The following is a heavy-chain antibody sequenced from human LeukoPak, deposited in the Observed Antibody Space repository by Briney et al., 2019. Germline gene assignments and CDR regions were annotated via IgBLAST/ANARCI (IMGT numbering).Heavy chain of an antibody. Sequence: SVKVSCKASGGTFSSYAISWVRQAPGQGLEWMGGIIPIFGTANYAQKFQGRATITADESTSTAYMELSSLRSEDTAVYYCAKGGRYSGSGSPDYWGQGSLVTVSS. CDR1: GGTFSSYA. D-gene: IGHD6-6*01. CDR3: AKGGRYSGSGSPDY. CDR2: IIPIFGTA. V-gene: IGHV1-69*13. J-gene: IGHJ4*02.